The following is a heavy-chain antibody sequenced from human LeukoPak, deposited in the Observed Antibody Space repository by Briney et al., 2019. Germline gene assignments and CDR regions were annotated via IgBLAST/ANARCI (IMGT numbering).Heavy chain of an antibody. CDR1: GCTFTGYY. CDR3: ARIPEYSSSSAHY. D-gene: IGHD6-6*01. V-gene: IGHV1-2*02. J-gene: IGHJ4*02. CDR2: INPNSGGT. Sequence: GASVKASCKASGCTFTGYYMHWVRQAPGQGLEWMGWINPNSGGTNYAQKFQGRVTMTRDTSISTAYMELSRLRSDDTAVYYCARIPEYSSSSAHYWGQGTLVTVSS.